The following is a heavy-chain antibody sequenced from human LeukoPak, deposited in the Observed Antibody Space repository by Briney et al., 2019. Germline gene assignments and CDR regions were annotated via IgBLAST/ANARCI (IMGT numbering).Heavy chain of an antibody. D-gene: IGHD3-9*01. J-gene: IGHJ4*02. CDR1: GFTFRSYW. Sequence: GGALRLSCAAPGFTFRSYWMHLVRQAPGKGLVWVSRINSDGSLTRYADSVKGRFTISRDNAKNTLYLQMNSLRAEDTAVYYCAGGYDILNYWGQGTLVTVSS. CDR2: INSDGSLT. CDR3: AGGYDILNY. V-gene: IGHV3-74*01.